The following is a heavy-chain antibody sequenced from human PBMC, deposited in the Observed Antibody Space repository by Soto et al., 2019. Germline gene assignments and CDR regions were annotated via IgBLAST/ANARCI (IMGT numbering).Heavy chain of an antibody. V-gene: IGHV5-10-1*01. CDR1: GYSFTSYW. Sequence: GESLKISCKGSGYSFTSYWISWVRQMPGKGLEWMGRIDPSDSYTNYSPSFQGHVTISADKSISTAYLQWSSLKASDTAMYYCARRSGDSYYYYGMDVWGQGTTVTVSS. D-gene: IGHD4-17*01. CDR2: IDPSDSYT. J-gene: IGHJ6*02. CDR3: ARRSGDSYYYYGMDV.